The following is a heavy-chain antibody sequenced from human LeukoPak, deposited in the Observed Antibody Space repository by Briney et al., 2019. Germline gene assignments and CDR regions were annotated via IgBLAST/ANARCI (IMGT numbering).Heavy chain of an antibody. J-gene: IGHJ4*02. CDR2: IYPGDSDT. V-gene: IGHV5-51*01. Sequence: GESLQISFQGSGSTFTNYWIVWVRQLPGKGLEWMGIIYPGDSDTRYSPSFQGQVTISADKSISTSSLQWSSLKASHAVRYYCARPPQGSSSSKGFDYWGQGKLVTASS. D-gene: IGHD2-2*01. CDR3: ARPPQGSSSSKGFDY. CDR1: GSTFTNYW.